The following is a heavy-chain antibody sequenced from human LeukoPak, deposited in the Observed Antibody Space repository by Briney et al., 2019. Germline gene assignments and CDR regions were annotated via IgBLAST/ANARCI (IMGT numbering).Heavy chain of an antibody. V-gene: IGHV3-33*01. J-gene: IGHJ4*02. CDR3: ARDRSYGGSYDY. Sequence: GESLKISCAASGFTFSSYGMHWVRQAPGKGLEWVAVIWYDGSNKYYADSVKGRFTISRDNSKNTLYLQMNSLRAEDTAVYYCARDRSYGGSYDYWGQGTLVTVSS. CDR1: GFTFSSYG. CDR2: IWYDGSNK. D-gene: IGHD1-26*01.